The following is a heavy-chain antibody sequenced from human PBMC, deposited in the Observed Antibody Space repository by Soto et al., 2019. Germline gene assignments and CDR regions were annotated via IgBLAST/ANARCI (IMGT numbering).Heavy chain of an antibody. CDR2: IIPLLGIA. D-gene: IGHD1-20*01. Sequence: QVQLVQSGAEVKKPGSSVKVSCKASGGTFSSYTISWVRQAPGQGLEWMGRIIPLLGIANYAQKFQGRVTITADKSTSTAYMELSSLRSEDTAVYYCARGGISRSYYYYSGMDVWGQGTTLTVSS. V-gene: IGHV1-69*02. J-gene: IGHJ6*02. CDR3: ARGGISRSYYYYSGMDV. CDR1: GGTFSSYT.